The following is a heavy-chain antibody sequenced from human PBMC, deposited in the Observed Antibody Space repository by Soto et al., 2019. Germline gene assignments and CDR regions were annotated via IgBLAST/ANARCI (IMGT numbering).Heavy chain of an antibody. J-gene: IGHJ4*02. CDR3: GRVRGGGVVGATIPEYFDY. CDR2: IIPIFGTA. Sequence: QVQLVQSGAEVKKPGSSVKVSCKASGGTFSSYAISWVRQAPGQGLEWMGGIIPIFGTANYAQKFQGRVTITADESTSKAYRERSSLSCEDTAVYYCGRVRGGGVVGATIPEYFDYWGQGTLVTVSS. CDR1: GGTFSSYA. D-gene: IGHD1-26*01. V-gene: IGHV1-69*01.